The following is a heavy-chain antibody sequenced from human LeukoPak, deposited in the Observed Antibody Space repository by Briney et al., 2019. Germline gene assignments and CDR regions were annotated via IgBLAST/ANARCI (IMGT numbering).Heavy chain of an antibody. Sequence: GGSLRLSCAASGFTVSSNFMSWVRQAPGKGLEWVSAISGSGGSTYYADSVKGRFTISRDNSKNTLYLQMNSLRAEDTAVYYCANLPRYPITDYWGQGTLVTVSS. D-gene: IGHD1-14*01. CDR2: ISGSGGST. J-gene: IGHJ4*02. V-gene: IGHV3-23*01. CDR1: GFTVSSNF. CDR3: ANLPRYPITDY.